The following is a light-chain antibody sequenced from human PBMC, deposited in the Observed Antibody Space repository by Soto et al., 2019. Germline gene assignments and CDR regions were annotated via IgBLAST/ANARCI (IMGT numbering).Light chain of an antibody. J-gene: IGLJ1*01. CDR3: AAWDDTLKRYV. V-gene: IGLV1-44*01. CDR2: YNN. CDR1: SSNIGSNT. Sequence: QPVLTQPPSASGTPGQRVTISCSGSSSNIGSNTVNWYQQLPGTAPKLLIYYNNQRPSGVPDRFSGSKSGTSASLAISGLQSEDESDYYCAAWDDTLKRYVFGTGTKLTVL.